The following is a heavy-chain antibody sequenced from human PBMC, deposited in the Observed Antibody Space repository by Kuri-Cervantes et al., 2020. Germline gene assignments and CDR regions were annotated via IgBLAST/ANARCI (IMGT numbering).Heavy chain of an antibody. Sequence: LSLTCAASGFTFSSYAMSWVRQAPGKGLEWVSAISGSGGSTYYADSVKGRFTISRDNSKNTLYLQMNSLRAEDTAVYYCAKMGSGSSSGYYDYWGQGTLVTVSS. CDR2: ISGSGGST. CDR3: AKMGSGSSSGYYDY. CDR1: GFTFSSYA. D-gene: IGHD3-22*01. V-gene: IGHV3-23*01. J-gene: IGHJ4*02.